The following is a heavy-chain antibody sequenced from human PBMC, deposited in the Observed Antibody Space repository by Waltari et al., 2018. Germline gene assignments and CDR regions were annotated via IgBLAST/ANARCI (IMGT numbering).Heavy chain of an antibody. CDR3: ALYILTGYFFSFNAFDI. V-gene: IGHV1-69*09. D-gene: IGHD3-9*01. Sequence: QVQLVQSGAEVKKPGSSVKVSCKASGGTFSSYTISWVRQATGQGIEWMGRMPTLGIANYAQKFQGRVTSTADKSTGTAYRELSILRSEETAVYYGALYILTGYFFSFNAFDIWGQGTMVTVSS. J-gene: IGHJ3*02. CDR1: GGTFSSYT. CDR2: MPTLGIA.